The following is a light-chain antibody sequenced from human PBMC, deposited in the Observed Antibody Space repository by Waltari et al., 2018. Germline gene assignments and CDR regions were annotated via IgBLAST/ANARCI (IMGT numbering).Light chain of an antibody. CDR2: GAS. CDR1: QTVGSNY. J-gene: IGKJ1*01. Sequence: EIVLTLSPGTLSLSLGESATLSCRARQTVGSNYLAWYQQKPGQAPRLLIYGASTRPPGVPDRFSGRGSGTDLTLIISRLDPEDFAVYYCQKYGSSPLWTFGQGTKVEI. CDR3: QKYGSSPLWT. V-gene: IGKV3-20*01.